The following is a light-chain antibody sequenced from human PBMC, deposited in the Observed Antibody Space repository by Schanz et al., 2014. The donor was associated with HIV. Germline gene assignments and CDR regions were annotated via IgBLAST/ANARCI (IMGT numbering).Light chain of an antibody. Sequence: QSVLTQPPSASGTPGQRVTISCSGSSSNFRSNAVNWYQQLPGTAPKLLIYNTYHRPSGVPDRFSGSQSGTSASLAISGLQSEDEADYYCVSWDGSLNGLLFGGGTKLTVL. CDR1: SSNFRSNA. CDR2: NTY. CDR3: VSWDGSLNGLL. V-gene: IGLV1-44*01. J-gene: IGLJ2*01.